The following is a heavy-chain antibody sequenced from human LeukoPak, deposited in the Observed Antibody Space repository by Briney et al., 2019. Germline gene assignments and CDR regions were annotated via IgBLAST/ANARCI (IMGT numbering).Heavy chain of an antibody. CDR3: ARIQNVLRYFDWTPDAFDI. V-gene: IGHV3-48*03. CDR1: GFTFRSYE. CDR2: LSSSGSAF. Sequence: GGSLTLSCEDSGFTFRSYEMNWVRQAPGKGLEWIAYLSSSGSAFSYADSVKGRFTISRDNAKNSLYLQMNSLRAEDTAVYYCARIQNVLRYFDWTPDAFDIWGQGTMVTVSS. D-gene: IGHD3-9*01. J-gene: IGHJ3*02.